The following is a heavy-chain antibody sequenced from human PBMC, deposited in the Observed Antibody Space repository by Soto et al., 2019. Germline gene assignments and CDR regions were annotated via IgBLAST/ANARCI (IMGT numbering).Heavy chain of an antibody. V-gene: IGHV5-51*01. CDR1: GYSFTSYW. J-gene: IGHJ6*04. D-gene: IGHD2-2*01. Sequence: GDSLKISCKASGYSFTSYWMGLVRQMPGKGLEWVGIIDPGDSDTRYSTSFQGQVTISAEKSISTAYLQWSSLKASDTAMYYCARATSRYCISTSCQNYYSYYGMDVWGEGTKVSLTS. CDR3: ARATSRYCISTSCQNYYSYYGMDV. CDR2: IDPGDSDT.